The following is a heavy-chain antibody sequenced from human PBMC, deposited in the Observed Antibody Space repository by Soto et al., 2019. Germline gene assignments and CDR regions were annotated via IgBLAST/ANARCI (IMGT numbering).Heavy chain of an antibody. CDR1: GGTFSSYA. J-gene: IGHJ5*02. CDR2: IIPIFGTA. V-gene: IGHV1-69*06. CDR3: ARRLPDYYDQPPVAWFDP. Sequence: QVQRVQSGAEVKKPGSSVKVSCKASGGTFSSYAISWVRQAPGQGLEWMGGIIPIFGTANYAQKFQGRATITEDKATCTAYMGLSSLRSEDTAVYYCARRLPDYYDQPPVAWFDPWGQGTLVTVSS. D-gene: IGHD3-22*01.